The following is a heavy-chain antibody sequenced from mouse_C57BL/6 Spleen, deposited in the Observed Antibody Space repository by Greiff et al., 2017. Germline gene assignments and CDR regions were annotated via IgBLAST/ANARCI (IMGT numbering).Heavy chain of an antibody. J-gene: IGHJ1*03. D-gene: IGHD2-1*01. Sequence: QVQLKESGAELVKPGASVKLSCKASGYTFTEYTIHWVKQRSGQGLEWIGWFYPGSGSIKYNEKFKDKATLTADKSSSTVYMELRRLTSEASSVYFCARHGERPLSYGTLLPYWYFDVWGTGTPVTVSS. V-gene: IGHV1-62-2*01. CDR2: FYPGSGSI. CDR1: GYTFTEYT. CDR3: ARHGERPLSYGTLLPYWYFDV.